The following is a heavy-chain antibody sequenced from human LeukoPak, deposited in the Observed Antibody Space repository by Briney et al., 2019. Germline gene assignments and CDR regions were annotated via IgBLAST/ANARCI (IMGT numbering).Heavy chain of an antibody. Sequence: SETLSLTCTVSGGSISSYYWSCIRQPPGKGLEWIGYIYYSVSTNYNPSLKSRVTISVDTSKNQFSVKLSSVTAADTAVYYCARDRVLLWFGEPDYYYYYGMDVWGQGTTVTVSS. CDR1: GGSISSYY. V-gene: IGHV4-59*01. CDR2: IYYSVST. J-gene: IGHJ6*02. CDR3: ARDRVLLWFGEPDYYYYYGMDV. D-gene: IGHD3-10*01.